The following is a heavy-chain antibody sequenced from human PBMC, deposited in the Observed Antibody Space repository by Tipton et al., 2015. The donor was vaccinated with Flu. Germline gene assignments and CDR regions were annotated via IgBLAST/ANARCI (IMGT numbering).Heavy chain of an antibody. Sequence: TLSLTCTVSGGSISTYYWSWIRQSPGRGLEWIGYIHYSGSTNYNPSLKSRVTMSVDAPKNRFSLKVRSVTAADTAVHYCARGGKSYSSGWHGPWGQGTLVTVSS. CDR1: GGSISTYY. V-gene: IGHV4-59*01. CDR3: ARGGKSYSSGWHGP. J-gene: IGHJ5*02. CDR2: IHYSGST. D-gene: IGHD6-19*01.